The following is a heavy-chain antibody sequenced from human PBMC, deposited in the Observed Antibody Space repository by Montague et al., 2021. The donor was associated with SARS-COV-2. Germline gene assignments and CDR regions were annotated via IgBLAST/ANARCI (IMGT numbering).Heavy chain of an antibody. J-gene: IGHJ3*02. CDR1: GGSVTSGDYY. V-gene: IGHV4-61*08. D-gene: IGHD5-24*01. CDR3: ATEMPAYDVFDI. CDR2: IYNTGRT. Sequence: SETLSLTCTVSGGSVTSGDYYWTWIRQPPGKGLEWIGYIYNTGRTNYXPSLKSRVTISMDTSKNQFSLKVDSVSAADTAVCYCATEMPAYDVFDIWGQGTMVPVSS.